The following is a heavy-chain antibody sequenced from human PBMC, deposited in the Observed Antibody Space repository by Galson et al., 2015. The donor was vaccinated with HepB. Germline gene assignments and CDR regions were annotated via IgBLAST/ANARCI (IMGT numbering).Heavy chain of an antibody. J-gene: IGHJ6*03. V-gene: IGHV7-4-1*02. Sequence: SVQVSCKASGYTFTDYVVNWVRQAPGQGPEWMGWMNTNTGNPTYAPGFAGRFVFSLDTSVTTAYLQISSLETDDTAAYYCARSPLRFLDWLPYYDYYYMDVWGEGTTVTVSS. D-gene: IGHD3-3*01. CDR3: ARSPLRFLDWLPYYDYYYMDV. CDR1: GYTFTDYV. CDR2: MNTNTGNP.